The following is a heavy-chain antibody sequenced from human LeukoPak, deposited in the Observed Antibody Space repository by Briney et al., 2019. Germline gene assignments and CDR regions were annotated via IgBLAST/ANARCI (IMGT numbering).Heavy chain of an antibody. CDR3: ARSGYSYGTGYYFDY. CDR2: IYYNGST. CDR1: GGPISSYY. V-gene: IGHV4-59*08. Sequence: SETLSLTCTVSGGPISSYYWTWIRQPPGKGLELIGYIYYNGSTNYNPSLKSRVTMSVDTSKNQFSLKLSSVTAADTAVYYCARSGYSYGTGYYFDYWSQGTLVTVSS. J-gene: IGHJ4*02. D-gene: IGHD5-18*01.